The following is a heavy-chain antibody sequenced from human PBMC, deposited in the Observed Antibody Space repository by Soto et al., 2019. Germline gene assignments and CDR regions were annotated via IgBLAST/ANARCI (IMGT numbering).Heavy chain of an antibody. D-gene: IGHD3-10*01. CDR2: IDPSDSYT. Sequence: PGESLKISCKGSGYSFTNYWINWVRQMPEKGLEWMGKIDPSDSYTNYSPSFQGHVTISVDKSISTAYLQWSSLEASDTAMYYCARATVVRGIITYPDYWGQGSLVIVSS. J-gene: IGHJ4*02. V-gene: IGHV5-10-1*01. CDR3: ARATVVRGIITYPDY. CDR1: GYSFTNYW.